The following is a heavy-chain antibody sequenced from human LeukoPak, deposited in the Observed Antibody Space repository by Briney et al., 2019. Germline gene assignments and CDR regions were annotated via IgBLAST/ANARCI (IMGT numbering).Heavy chain of an antibody. CDR3: ARRGGIAARYNWFDP. V-gene: IGHV4-34*01. Sequence: SETLSLTCAVYGGSFSVYYWSWIRQPPGKGLEWIGEINHSGSTNYNPSLKSRVTISVDTSKNQFSLKLSSVTAADTAVYYCARRGGIAARYNWFDPWGQGTLVTVSS. D-gene: IGHD6-13*01. CDR1: GGSFSVYY. J-gene: IGHJ5*02. CDR2: INHSGST.